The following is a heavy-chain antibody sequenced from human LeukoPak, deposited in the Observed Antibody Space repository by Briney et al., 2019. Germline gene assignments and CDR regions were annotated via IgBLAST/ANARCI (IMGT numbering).Heavy chain of an antibody. CDR2: ISSSSSYI. CDR3: ARSKVVTAILGFQH. J-gene: IGHJ1*01. CDR1: GFTFSSYS. V-gene: IGHV3-21*01. Sequence: GGYLRLSCAASGFTFSSYSMNWVRQAPGKGLEWVLSISSSSSYIYYADSVKGRFTISRDNAKNSLYLQMNSLRAEDTAVYYCARSKVVTAILGFQHLGQGNLVTVSS. D-gene: IGHD2-21*02.